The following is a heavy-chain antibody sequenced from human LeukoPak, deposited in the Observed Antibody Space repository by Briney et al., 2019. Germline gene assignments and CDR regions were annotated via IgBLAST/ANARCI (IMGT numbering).Heavy chain of an antibody. V-gene: IGHV3-23*01. CDR3: ARGGGIAVAGTFDY. J-gene: IGHJ4*02. CDR2: ISGSGGST. D-gene: IGHD6-19*01. Sequence: GGSLRLSCAASGFTFSSYAMSWVRQAPGKGLEWASAISGSGGSTYYADSVKGRFTISRDNSKNTLYLQMNSLRAEDTAVYYCARGGGIAVAGTFDYWRQGTLVTVSS. CDR1: GFTFSSYA.